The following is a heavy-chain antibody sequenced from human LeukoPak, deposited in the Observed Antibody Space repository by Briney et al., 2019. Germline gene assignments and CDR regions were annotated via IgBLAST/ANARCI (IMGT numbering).Heavy chain of an antibody. CDR3: ARDLGHAGNHFDY. CDR1: GFTFSTYT. CDR2: ISGTSRTI. J-gene: IGHJ4*02. Sequence: GGSLRLSCAASGFTFSTYTMNWVRQAPGKGLEWISYISGTSRTIYYADSVKGRFTVSRDNAKNSLYLQMNSLRAEDTAVYYCARDLGHAGNHFDYWGQGTLVSVSS. D-gene: IGHD4-23*01. V-gene: IGHV3-48*01.